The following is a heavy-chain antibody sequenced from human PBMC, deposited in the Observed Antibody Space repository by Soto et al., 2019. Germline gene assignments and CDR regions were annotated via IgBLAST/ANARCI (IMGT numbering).Heavy chain of an antibody. D-gene: IGHD6-6*01. CDR2: VNPNSGDT. Sequence: QVPLVQSGAEVKKPGASVKVSCKASGYTFTNYDINWVRQATGQGLEWMGWVNPNSGDTGYAQKFQGRVTMTRNTSISTAYMELSSLRSEDTAVYYCAREVGEYSSSPYGGPIDSWGQGTLVTVSS. V-gene: IGHV1-8*01. CDR1: GYTFTNYD. J-gene: IGHJ4*02. CDR3: AREVGEYSSSPYGGPIDS.